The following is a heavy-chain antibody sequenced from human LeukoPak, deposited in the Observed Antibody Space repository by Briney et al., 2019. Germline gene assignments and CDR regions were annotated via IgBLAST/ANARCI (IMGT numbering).Heavy chain of an antibody. CDR1: GGTFSSYT. J-gene: IGHJ3*02. CDR3: ARTLHDSSGYGGHNAFDI. Sequence: ASVKVSCKASGGTFSSYTISWVRQAPGQGLEWMGRIIPILGIANYAQKFQGRVTITADKSTSTAYMELSSLRSEDTAVYYCARTLHDSSGYGGHNAFDIWGQGTMVTVSS. V-gene: IGHV1-69*02. D-gene: IGHD3-22*01. CDR2: IIPILGIA.